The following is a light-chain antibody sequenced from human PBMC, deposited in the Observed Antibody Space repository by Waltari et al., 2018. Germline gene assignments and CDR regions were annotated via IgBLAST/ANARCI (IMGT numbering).Light chain of an antibody. V-gene: IGLV6-57*03. CDR2: EDN. Sequence: NFMLTQPHSVSESPGKTVTISCTRSSGSIASHYVQWYQQRPGSAPTTVIYEDNQRPSGVPDRFSGSIDSSSNSASLTISGLKNEDEADYYCQSYDSSNVVFGGGTKLTVL. CDR1: SGSIASHY. J-gene: IGLJ2*01. CDR3: QSYDSSNVV.